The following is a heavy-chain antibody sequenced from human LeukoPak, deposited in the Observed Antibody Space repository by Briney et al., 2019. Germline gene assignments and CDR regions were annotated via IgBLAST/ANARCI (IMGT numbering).Heavy chain of an antibody. Sequence: PSETLSLTCSASGGSISSSSYYWGWIRQPPGKGLEWVGTISSSGSTYYSPSLRSRVTLSVDTSNSQFSLKLSSVTAADTAVYYCARLSLFMISFDYWGQGTLVTVSS. CDR3: ARLSLFMISFDY. J-gene: IGHJ4*02. CDR1: GGSISSSSYY. V-gene: IGHV4-39*01. CDR2: ISSSGST. D-gene: IGHD3-16*01.